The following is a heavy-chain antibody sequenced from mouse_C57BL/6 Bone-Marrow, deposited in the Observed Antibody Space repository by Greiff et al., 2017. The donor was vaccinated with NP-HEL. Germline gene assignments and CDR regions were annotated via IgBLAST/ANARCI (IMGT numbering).Heavy chain of an antibody. CDR1: GYTFTDYY. Sequence: QVQLKESGAELVRPGASVKLSCKASGYTFTDYYINWVKQRPGQGLEWIARIYPGSGNTYYNEKFKGKATLTAEKSSSTAYMQLSSLTSEDSAVYFCAREHYYGSSYLFDYWGQGTTLTVSS. CDR3: AREHYYGSSYLFDY. CDR2: IYPGSGNT. D-gene: IGHD1-1*01. V-gene: IGHV1-76*01. J-gene: IGHJ2*01.